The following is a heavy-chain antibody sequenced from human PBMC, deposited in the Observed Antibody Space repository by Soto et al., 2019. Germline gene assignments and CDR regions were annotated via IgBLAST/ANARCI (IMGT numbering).Heavy chain of an antibody. CDR2: FVPLFGTT. Sequence: QLVQPGSEVKKPGSSVKVSCQASGGTFSGYVVTWVRQAPGQGLEWMGEFVPLFGTTNYAQRFSGRITITAEESTSTAYMELRTLRSDDTAVYYCATHGLVVSSPPYFANWGQGTLVTVSS. CDR3: ATHGLVVSSPPYFAN. J-gene: IGHJ4*02. CDR1: GGTFSGYV. D-gene: IGHD6-6*01. V-gene: IGHV1-69*01.